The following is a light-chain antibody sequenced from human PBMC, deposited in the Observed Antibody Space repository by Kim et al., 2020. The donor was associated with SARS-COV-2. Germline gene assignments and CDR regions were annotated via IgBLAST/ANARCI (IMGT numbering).Light chain of an antibody. Sequence: GKRVSISCSGSISKYGSNPVNLYQQLPGTAPKLLIYSNKQRPSGVPGRFSGTKSGTSASLAISGLQSEDGADYYCAAWDDSLNGWVFGGGTQLTVL. CDR2: SNK. V-gene: IGLV1-44*01. CDR3: AAWDDSLNGWV. CDR1: ISKYGSNP. J-gene: IGLJ3*02.